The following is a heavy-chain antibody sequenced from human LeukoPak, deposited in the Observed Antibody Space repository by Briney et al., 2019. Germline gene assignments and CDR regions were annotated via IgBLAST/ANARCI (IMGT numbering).Heavy chain of an antibody. CDR3: YYCSGGSCLFDY. V-gene: IGHV1-69*04. J-gene: IGHJ4*02. CDR1: GGTFSSYA. CDR2: IIPILGIA. D-gene: IGHD2-15*01. Sequence: SVKVSCKASGGTFSSYAISWVRQAPGQGLEWMGRIIPILGIANYAQKFQGRVTITADKSTSTAYMELSSLRSEDTAVYYCYYCSGGSCLFDYWGQGALVTVSS.